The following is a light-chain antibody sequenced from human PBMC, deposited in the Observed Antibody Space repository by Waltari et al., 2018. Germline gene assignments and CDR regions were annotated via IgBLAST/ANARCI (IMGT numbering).Light chain of an antibody. CDR2: GIE. CDR1: ASNIGGHL. V-gene: IGLV1-44*01. CDR3: ASWDDSLNGHWV. Sequence: QSVLTQPPSASGTPGPRVTISCSGSASNIGGHLVHWSQQLPGKAPKLLIYGIELRPSGVPDRFSGSKSGTSASLAISGLQSEDEADYFCASWDDSLNGHWVFGGGTKVTVL. J-gene: IGLJ3*02.